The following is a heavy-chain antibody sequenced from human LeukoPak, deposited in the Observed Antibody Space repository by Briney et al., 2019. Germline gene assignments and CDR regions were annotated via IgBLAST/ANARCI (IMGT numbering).Heavy chain of an antibody. CDR1: GGSISSSSYY. CDR3: ARDLYNSNDDGY. V-gene: IGHV4-39*07. Sequence: PSETLSLTCTVSGGSISSSSYYWGWIRQPPGKGLEWIGSIYYSGSTYYNPSLKSRVTISVDTSKNQFSLKLSSVTAADTAVYYCARDLYNSNDDGYWGQGTLVTVSS. CDR2: IYYSGST. D-gene: IGHD1-20*01. J-gene: IGHJ4*02.